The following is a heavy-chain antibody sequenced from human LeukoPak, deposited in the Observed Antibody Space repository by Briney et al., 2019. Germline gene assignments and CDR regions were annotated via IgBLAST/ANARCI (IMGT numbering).Heavy chain of an antibody. CDR2: ISNNGGYT. CDR1: GFTFSSYA. J-gene: IGHJ4*02. D-gene: IGHD2-15*01. CDR3: AKQLGYCSFGSFYFPY. V-gene: IGHV3-23*01. Sequence: GGSLRLSCAASGFTFSSYAMSWVRQAPGKGLEWVSAISNNGGYTYYADTVQGRFTISRDNSKSTLCLQMNSLRAEDTAVYYCAKQLGYCSFGSFYFPYWGQGTLVTLSS.